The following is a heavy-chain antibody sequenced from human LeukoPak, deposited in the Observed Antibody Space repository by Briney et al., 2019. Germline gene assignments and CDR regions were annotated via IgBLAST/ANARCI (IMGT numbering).Heavy chain of an antibody. CDR2: IKQDGSEK. D-gene: IGHD6-19*01. CDR3: ARGLSYAVAYGDY. Sequence: GGSLRLSCTGSGFTFSRYAMVWVRQAPGKGLEWVANIKQDGSEKYYVDSVKGRFTISRDNAKNTLYLQLNSLRADDTAVYYCARGLSYAVAYGDYWGQGTLVTVSS. J-gene: IGHJ4*02. V-gene: IGHV3-7*01. CDR1: GFTFSRYA.